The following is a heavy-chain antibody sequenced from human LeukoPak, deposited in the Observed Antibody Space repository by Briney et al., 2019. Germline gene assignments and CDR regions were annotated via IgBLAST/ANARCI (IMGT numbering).Heavy chain of an antibody. J-gene: IGHJ4*02. Sequence: PSETLSLTCTVSCGSISSYYWSWIRQPPGKGLEWIGYIYYSGSTNYNPSLKSRVTISVDTSKNQFSLKLSSVTAADTAVYYCARGLQATVTRGFDYWGQGTLVTVSS. V-gene: IGHV4-59*01. CDR1: CGSISSYY. CDR2: IYYSGST. D-gene: IGHD4-11*01. CDR3: ARGLQATVTRGFDY.